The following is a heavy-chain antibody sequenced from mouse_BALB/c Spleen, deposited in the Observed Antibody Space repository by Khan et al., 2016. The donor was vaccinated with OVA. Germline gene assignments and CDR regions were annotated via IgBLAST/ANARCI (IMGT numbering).Heavy chain of an antibody. D-gene: IGHD2-14*01. CDR2: MIYTGYT. Sequence: EVELVESGPSLVKPSQTLSLTCSVTGDSITSGYWSWIRKFPGNKLEYMGYMIYTGYTDYNPSLKSRLAITRHTSKNQYYLQLNSGTTEDTATYYCARSTYRYAVAYWGQGTLVTVSA. V-gene: IGHV3-8*02. CDR3: ARSTYRYAVAY. J-gene: IGHJ3*01. CDR1: GDSITSGY.